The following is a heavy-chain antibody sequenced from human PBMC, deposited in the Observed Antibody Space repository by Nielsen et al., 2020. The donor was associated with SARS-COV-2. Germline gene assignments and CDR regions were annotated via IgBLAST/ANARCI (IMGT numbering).Heavy chain of an antibody. J-gene: IGHJ6*02. CDR3: ARHTGAYGDFYGMDV. CDR2: IYYSGST. CDR1: GGSISSYY. D-gene: IGHD4-17*01. Sequence: SETLSLTCAVSGGSISSYYWSWIRQPPGKGLEWIGYIYYSGSTNYNPSLKSRVTISVDTSKNQFSLKLSSVTAADTAVYYCARHTGAYGDFYGMDVWGQGTTVTVSS. V-gene: IGHV4-59*08.